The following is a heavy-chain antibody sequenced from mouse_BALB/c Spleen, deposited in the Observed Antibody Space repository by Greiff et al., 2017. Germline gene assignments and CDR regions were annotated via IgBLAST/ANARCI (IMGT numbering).Heavy chain of an antibody. J-gene: IGHJ3*01. D-gene: IGHD2-10*02. CDR3: ARHLYGNCFAY. Sequence: EVQVVESGGGLVKPGGSLKLSCAASGFAFSSYDMSWVRQTPEKRLEWVAYISSGGGSTYYTDTVKGRFTISRDNAKNTLYLQMSSLKSEDTAMYYCARHLYGNCFAYWGQGTLVTVSA. CDR2: ISSGGGST. CDR1: GFAFSSYD. V-gene: IGHV5-12-1*01.